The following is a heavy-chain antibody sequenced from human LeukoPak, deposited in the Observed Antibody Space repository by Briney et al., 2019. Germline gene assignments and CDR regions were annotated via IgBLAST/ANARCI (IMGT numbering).Heavy chain of an antibody. J-gene: IGHJ4*02. V-gene: IGHV4-59*01. CDR1: GGSLSSYY. CDR2: IYYSGST. CDR3: ARVSPTVAVAAPGLYYFDY. D-gene: IGHD6-19*01. Sequence: SETLSLTCTVCGGSLSSYYWSWIRQPPGKGLEWIGYIYYSGSTNYNPSLKSRVTISVDTSKNQFSLKLSSVTAADTAVYYCARVSPTVAVAAPGLYYFDYWVQGTLVTVSS.